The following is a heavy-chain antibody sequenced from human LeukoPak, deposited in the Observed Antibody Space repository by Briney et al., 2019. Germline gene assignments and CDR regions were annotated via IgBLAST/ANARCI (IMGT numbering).Heavy chain of an antibody. V-gene: IGHV4-34*01. J-gene: IGHJ6*03. CDR2: INHSGRT. Sequence: KPSETLSLTCAVCGESFSGYYWTWVRQPPGKGLEWIGDINHSGRTTYNPSLKSRVIISVDTSKNLFSLSLTSVTAADTAVYYCTRPWQRRYYMDVWGKGTTVAVSS. CDR1: GESFSGYY. CDR3: TRPWQRRYYMDV.